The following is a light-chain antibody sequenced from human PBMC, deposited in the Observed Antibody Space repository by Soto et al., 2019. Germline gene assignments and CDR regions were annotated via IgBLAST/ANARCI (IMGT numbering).Light chain of an antibody. J-gene: IGLJ1*01. CDR1: SRDVGAYSS. CDR3: SAHAGSNNYV. CDR2: EVT. Sequence: QSVLTQPPSASGSPGQSVTVSCAGTSRDVGAYSSVAWYQQHPGKAPKLIIYEVTKRPSGVPDRFSGARSGNTAFLTVSGLQADDEDDYYCSAHAGSNNYVFGTGTKVTVL. V-gene: IGLV2-8*01.